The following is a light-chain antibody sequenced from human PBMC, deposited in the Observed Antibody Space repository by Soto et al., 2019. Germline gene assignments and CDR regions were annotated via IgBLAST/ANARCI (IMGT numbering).Light chain of an antibody. Sequence: DIQMTQSPSSLSASVGDRVTITCQASQDISTYLNWFQQKPGKAPKLLIYDASNLETGVPSRFSGSGSGTDFTFAISSLQPEDIATYYWQQYDALPLTFAGGTKVEIK. CDR2: DAS. V-gene: IGKV1-33*01. CDR3: QQYDALPLT. J-gene: IGKJ4*01. CDR1: QDISTY.